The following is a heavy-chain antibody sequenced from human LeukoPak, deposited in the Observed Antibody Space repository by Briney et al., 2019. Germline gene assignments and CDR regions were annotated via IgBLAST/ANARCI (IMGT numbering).Heavy chain of an antibody. Sequence: PGGSLRLSCAASGFTFNGYWMNWVRQAPGKGLVWVSCIKSDGSTTIYADSVKGRFTISRDNAKNTLYLQMNSLSAEDTAVYYCTRKTSNAFDVWGQGTMVTVSS. CDR3: TRKTSNAFDV. CDR1: GFTFNGYW. V-gene: IGHV3-74*01. CDR2: IKSDGSTT. J-gene: IGHJ3*01.